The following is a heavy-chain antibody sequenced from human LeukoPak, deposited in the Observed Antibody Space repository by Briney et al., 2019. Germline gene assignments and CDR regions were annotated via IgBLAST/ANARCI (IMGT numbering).Heavy chain of an antibody. Sequence: GGSLRLSCAASGFTLSSYAMSWDRQAPGKGVEWVSGISSSGGNTYYADSVKGRFTISRDNSKNTLYLQMNSLRAEDTAVYYCARGAPYYYGMDVWGQGTTVTVSS. CDR3: ARGAPYYYGMDV. V-gene: IGHV3-23*01. CDR1: GFTLSSYA. J-gene: IGHJ6*02. CDR2: ISSSGGNT.